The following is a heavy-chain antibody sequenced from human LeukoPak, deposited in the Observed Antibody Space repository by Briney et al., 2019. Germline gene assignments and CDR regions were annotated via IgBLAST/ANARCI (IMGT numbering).Heavy chain of an antibody. D-gene: IGHD6-19*01. J-gene: IGHJ4*02. V-gene: IGHV1-2*02. CDR1: GYTFTDYY. CDR2: INPKSGDT. CDR3: VRDLTGGSGD. Sequence: GASVKVSCKASGYTFTDYYMHWVRQAPGQTFEWLAWINPKSGDTHYTQKFQGGVTVTTDTSITSVYMELSGLQSGDTAVYYCVRDLTGGSGDWGQGTLVTVSS.